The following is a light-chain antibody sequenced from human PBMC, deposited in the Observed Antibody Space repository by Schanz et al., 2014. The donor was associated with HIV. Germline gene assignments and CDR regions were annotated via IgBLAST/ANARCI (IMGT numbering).Light chain of an antibody. V-gene: IGKV1-9*01. CDR1: QGISSS. CDR2: GAS. CDR3: QQYSTYPYT. Sequence: DIQMTQSPSTLSASVGDRVTITCRASQGISSSLAWYQQKPGKAPKLLIYGASTLQSGVPSRFSGSGSGTEFTLTISNLEPDDFAIYYCQQYSTYPYTFGQGTKLDIQ. J-gene: IGKJ2*01.